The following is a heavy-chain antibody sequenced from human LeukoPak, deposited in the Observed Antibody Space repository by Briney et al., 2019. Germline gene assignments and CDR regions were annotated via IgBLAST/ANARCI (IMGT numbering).Heavy chain of an antibody. Sequence: GASVKVSCKASGYTFTTYGISWVRQAPGQGLEWMGWISAYNGNTNYAQKVQGRVTMTTDTSTSTAYTELRSLRSDDTAVYYCARGNVRYYYDSSAYYPMDYWGQGTLVTVSS. J-gene: IGHJ4*02. CDR1: GYTFTTYG. CDR3: ARGNVRYYYDSSAYYPMDY. D-gene: IGHD3-22*01. CDR2: ISAYNGNT. V-gene: IGHV1-18*01.